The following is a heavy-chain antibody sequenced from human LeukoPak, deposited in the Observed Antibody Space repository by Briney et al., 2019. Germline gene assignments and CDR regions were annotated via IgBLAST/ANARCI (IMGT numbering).Heavy chain of an antibody. CDR3: ARTDYSRSRYYYYYMEV. Sequence: PGGSLRLSCAASGFTFSSYAMSWVRQAPGKGLEWVSGISGSGGSTYYAHSVKGRSTISRDNSQNPLYLQMNSLRAEDTAVYYCARTDYSRSRYYYYYMEVWGKGTTVTVSS. D-gene: IGHD4-11*01. J-gene: IGHJ6*03. CDR1: GFTFSSYA. CDR2: ISGSGGST. V-gene: IGHV3-23*01.